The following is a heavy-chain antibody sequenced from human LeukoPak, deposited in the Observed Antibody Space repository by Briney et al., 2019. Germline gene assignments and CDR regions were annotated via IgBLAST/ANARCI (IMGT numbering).Heavy chain of an antibody. V-gene: IGHV1-69*04. J-gene: IGHJ4*02. CDR3: AREAGIAAAGTGDYYFDY. CDR2: IIPILGIA. Sequence: SVKVSCKASGGTFGSYAISWVRQAPGQGLEWMGRIIPILGIANYAQKFQGRVTITADKSTSTAYMELSSLRSEDTAVYYCAREAGIAAAGTGDYYFDYWGQGTLVTVSS. D-gene: IGHD6-13*01. CDR1: GGTFGSYA.